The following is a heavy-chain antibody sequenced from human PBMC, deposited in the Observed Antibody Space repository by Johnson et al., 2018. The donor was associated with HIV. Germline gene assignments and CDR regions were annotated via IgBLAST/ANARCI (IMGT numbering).Heavy chain of an antibody. CDR2: IWYDGSNK. V-gene: IGHV3-30*19. CDR3: ARDRAIVVAYDAFDI. Sequence: QVQLVESGGGVVQPGRSLRLSCTASGFTFSSYGLHWVRQAPGKGLEWVAVIWYDGSNKYYADSVKGRFTISRDNSKNTLYLQMNSLRPEDTAVYYCARDRAIVVAYDAFDIWGQGTMVTVSS. J-gene: IGHJ3*02. D-gene: IGHD3-22*01. CDR1: GFTFSSYG.